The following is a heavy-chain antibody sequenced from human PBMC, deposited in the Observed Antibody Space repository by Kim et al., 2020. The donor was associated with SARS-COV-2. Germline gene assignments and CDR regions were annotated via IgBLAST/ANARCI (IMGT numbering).Heavy chain of an antibody. CDR3: ARDRTTGTTYGFDS. J-gene: IGHJ4*02. V-gene: IGHV3-11*04. Sequence: ADSATRRFNTPRDNAKNALYLQMSSLRAEDTAVYYCARDRTTGTTYGFDSWGQGTLVTVSS. D-gene: IGHD1-1*01.